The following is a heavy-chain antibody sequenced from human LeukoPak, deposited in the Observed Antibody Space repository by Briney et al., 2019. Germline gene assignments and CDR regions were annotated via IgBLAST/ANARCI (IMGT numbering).Heavy chain of an antibody. J-gene: IGHJ6*03. CDR3: ARGPQLVGYYYIDV. CDR2: TYYRSKWYS. D-gene: IGHD6-13*01. V-gene: IGHV6-1*01. Sequence: SQTLSLTCAISGDSVWSNSAAWNWIRQSPSRGLEWLGRTYYRSKWYSEYAVSVDSRVIINPDTSKNQFSLQLNSVTPEDTAVYYCARGPQLVGYYYIDVWGKGTTVTVSS. CDR1: GDSVWSNSAA.